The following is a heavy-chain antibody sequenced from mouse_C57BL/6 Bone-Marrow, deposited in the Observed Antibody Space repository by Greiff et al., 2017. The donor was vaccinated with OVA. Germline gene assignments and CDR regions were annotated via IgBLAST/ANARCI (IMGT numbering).Heavy chain of an antibody. D-gene: IGHD2-4*01. Sequence: QVQLQQPGAELVRPGTSVTLSCKASGYTFTSYWMHWLKQRPGQGLEWIGVIDPSDSYTNYNQTFTGKATLTVDPSSSTAYMQLSSLTSEDSAVYYWARGYDYDGGGGHLVAYWGQGTLVTVSA. CDR1: GYTFTSYW. CDR2: IDPSDSYT. J-gene: IGHJ3*01. CDR3: ARGYDYDGGGGHLVAY. V-gene: IGHV1-59*01.